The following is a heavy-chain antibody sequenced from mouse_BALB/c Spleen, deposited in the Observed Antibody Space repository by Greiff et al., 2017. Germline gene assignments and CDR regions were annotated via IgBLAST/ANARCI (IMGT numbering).Heavy chain of an antibody. CDR2: ISSGGSYT. CDR1: GFTFSSYG. Sequence: EVQLVESGGGLVKPGGSLKLSCAASGFTFSSYGMSWVRQTPDKRLEWVATISSGGSYTYYPDSVKGRFTISRDNAKNTLYLQMSSLKSEDTAMYYCARNWDGFAYWGQGTLVTVSA. V-gene: IGHV5-6*01. J-gene: IGHJ3*01. CDR3: ARNWDGFAY. D-gene: IGHD4-1*01.